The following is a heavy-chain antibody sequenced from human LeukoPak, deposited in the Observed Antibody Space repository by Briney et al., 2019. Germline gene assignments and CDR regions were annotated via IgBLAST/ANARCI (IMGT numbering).Heavy chain of an antibody. V-gene: IGHV4-34*01. J-gene: IGHJ4*02. Sequence: GSLRLSCAASGFTVSSNYMSWIRQPPGKGLEWIGEINHSGSTNYNPSLKSRVTISVDTSKNQFSLKLSSVTAADTAVYYCARGHYYDSSGYYYWGQGTLVTVSS. CDR1: GFTVSSNY. CDR3: ARGHYYDSSGYYY. CDR2: INHSGST. D-gene: IGHD3-22*01.